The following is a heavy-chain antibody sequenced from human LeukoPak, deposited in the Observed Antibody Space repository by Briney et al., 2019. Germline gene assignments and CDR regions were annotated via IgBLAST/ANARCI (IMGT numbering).Heavy chain of an antibody. CDR2: IGGDGGST. J-gene: IGHJ5*02. CDR1: GFXFDA. V-gene: IGHV3-43*02. CDR3: AREATRESWFDP. Sequence: GGSLRLSCAASGFXFDAMHCVRQAPGRGLEWVSLIGGDGGSTFYADSVKGRFTSSRDNSKNTMYLQMNSLRAEDTAVYYCAREATRESWFDPWGQGTLVTVSS. D-gene: IGHD1-26*01.